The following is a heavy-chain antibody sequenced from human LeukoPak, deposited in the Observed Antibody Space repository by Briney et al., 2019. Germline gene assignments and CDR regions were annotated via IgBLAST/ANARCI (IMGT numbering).Heavy chain of an antibody. Sequence: GASVKVSCKASGYPFQNYGITWVRQAPGQGLQWVGWISAYNGNTNYAQKLQGRVTMTTDTSTSTAYMELRSLRSADTAVYYCARGARWFCSSSTSRIYFDYWGRGTLVTVS. CDR2: ISAYNGNT. CDR1: GYPFQNYG. V-gene: IGHV1-18*01. J-gene: IGHJ4*02. CDR3: ARGARWFCSSSTSRIYFDY. D-gene: IGHD2-2*01.